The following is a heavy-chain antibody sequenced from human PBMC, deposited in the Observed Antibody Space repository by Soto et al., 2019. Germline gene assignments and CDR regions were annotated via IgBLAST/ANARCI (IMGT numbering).Heavy chain of an antibody. J-gene: IGHJ6*02. CDR1: GYTFTSYG. Sequence: GASVKVSCKASGYTFTSYGISWVRQAPGQGPEWMGWISAYNGNTNYAQKLQGRVTMTTDTSTSTAYMELRSLRSDDTAVYYCARVSNLRFLEWLSPHYYGMDVWGQGTTVTVSS. CDR3: ARVSNLRFLEWLSPHYYGMDV. V-gene: IGHV1-18*01. CDR2: ISAYNGNT. D-gene: IGHD3-3*01.